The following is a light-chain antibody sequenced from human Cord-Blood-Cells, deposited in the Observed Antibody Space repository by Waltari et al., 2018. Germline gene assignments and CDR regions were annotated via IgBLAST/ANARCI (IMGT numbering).Light chain of an antibody. CDR2: DVS. CDR3: CSYAGSYPYV. V-gene: IGLV2-11*01. Sequence: QLALTQPRPLSGSPGQSSTIPCPGPSSDVGGYTYVSWYQQHPGKAPKLMIYDVSKRPSGVPDRFSGSKSGNTASLTISGLQAEDEADYYCCSYAGSYPYVFGTGTKVTVL. CDR1: SSDVGGYTY. J-gene: IGLJ1*01.